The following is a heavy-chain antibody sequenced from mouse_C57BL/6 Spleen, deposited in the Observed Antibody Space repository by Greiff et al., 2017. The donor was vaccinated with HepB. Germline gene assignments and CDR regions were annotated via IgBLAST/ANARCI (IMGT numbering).Heavy chain of an antibody. CDR1: GFSLTSYG. D-gene: IGHD2-4*01. CDR2: IWSGGST. J-gene: IGHJ3*01. V-gene: IGHV2-2*01. Sequence: VKLMESGPGLVQPSQSLSITCTVSGFSLTSYGVHWVRQSPGKGLEWLGVIWSGGSTDYNAAFISRLSISKDNSKSQVFFKMNSLQADDTAIYYCARRNDYGPFAYWGQGTLVTVSA. CDR3: ARRNDYGPFAY.